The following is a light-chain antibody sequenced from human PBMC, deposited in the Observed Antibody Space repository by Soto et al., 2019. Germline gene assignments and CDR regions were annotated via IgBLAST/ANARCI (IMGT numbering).Light chain of an antibody. V-gene: IGKV3-20*01. CDR1: QSFSTSY. J-gene: IGKJ4*01. CDR3: QKYSTSPLT. CDR2: AAS. Sequence: IVLTQSPGTLSLSPGERATLSCRASQSFSTSYLAWYQQKPGQAPRLLIFAASSRASGIPDRFSGSGSGTDFTLTIDRLEPEDFAVYYCQKYSTSPLTFGGGTKVEI.